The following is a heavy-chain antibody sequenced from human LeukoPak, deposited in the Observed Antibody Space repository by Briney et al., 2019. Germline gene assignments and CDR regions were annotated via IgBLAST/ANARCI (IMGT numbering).Heavy chain of an antibody. CDR1: GFIFSNYV. V-gene: IGHV3-23*01. J-gene: IGHJ4*02. CDR2: ISGSGGST. D-gene: IGHD6-13*01. Sequence: GGSLRLSCAASGFIFSNYVMSWVRQSPGKGLEWVSAISGSGGSTYYADSVKGRFIISRDNSKNTLYLQMYGLRAGDTAIYYCAKGGQQLERTVDSWGQGSLVTVSS. CDR3: AKGGQQLERTVDS.